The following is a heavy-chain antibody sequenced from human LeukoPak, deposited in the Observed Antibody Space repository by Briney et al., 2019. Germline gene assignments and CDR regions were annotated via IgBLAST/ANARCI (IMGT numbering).Heavy chain of an antibody. Sequence: SQTLSLTCAISGDSVSTNSATWTRLRQSPSKGLEWLGRTYYRSKWYNDYAVSMKSRITINPDTSKNQFSLQLNSVTPEDTAVYSCARLVGATWFDSWGQGTLVTVSS. J-gene: IGHJ5*01. D-gene: IGHD1-26*01. CDR2: TYYRSKWYN. CDR1: GDSVSTNSAT. V-gene: IGHV6-1*01. CDR3: ARLVGATWFDS.